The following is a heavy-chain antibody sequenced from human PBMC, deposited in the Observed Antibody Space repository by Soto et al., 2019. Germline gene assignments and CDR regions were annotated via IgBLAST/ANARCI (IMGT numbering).Heavy chain of an antibody. Sequence: SETLSRTCTVSGGSISSYYWSWIRQRPGKGLEWIGYIYYSGSTNYNPSLKSRVTISVDTSKNQFSLKLSSVTAADTAVYYCARLHCSGGSCYDLANWFDPWGQGTLVTVSS. CDR2: IYYSGST. CDR3: ARLHCSGGSCYDLANWFDP. J-gene: IGHJ5*02. V-gene: IGHV4-59*08. CDR1: GGSISSYY. D-gene: IGHD2-15*01.